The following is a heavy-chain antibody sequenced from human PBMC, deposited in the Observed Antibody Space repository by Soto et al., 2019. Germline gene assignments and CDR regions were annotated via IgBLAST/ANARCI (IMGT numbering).Heavy chain of an antibody. J-gene: IGHJ4*02. CDR1: GFTFSSYD. CDR3: ARDRIYSSSWYDY. Sequence: QVQLVESGGGVVQPGRSLRLSCAASGFTFSSYDMHWVRQAPGKGLEWVAVISYDGSNKYYADSVKGRFTISRDNSKNTLYLQMNSLRAEDTAVYYCARDRIYSSSWYDYWGQGTLFTVSS. CDR2: ISYDGSNK. V-gene: IGHV3-30-3*01. D-gene: IGHD6-13*01.